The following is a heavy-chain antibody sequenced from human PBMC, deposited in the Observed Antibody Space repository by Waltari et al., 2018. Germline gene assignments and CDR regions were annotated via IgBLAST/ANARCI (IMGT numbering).Heavy chain of an antibody. Sequence: EVQLVESGGGLVQPGGSLRLSCAASGFTLSSYWMSWVRQAPGKGVGWVANIMKDGSEEYYVDSVRGRFTISRDNAKNSLFLQMNSLRPEDTAVYYCARDQWFAFDIWGQGTMVTVSS. CDR2: IMKDGSEE. J-gene: IGHJ3*02. CDR1: GFTLSSYW. V-gene: IGHV3-7*01. CDR3: ARDQWFAFDI. D-gene: IGHD3-22*01.